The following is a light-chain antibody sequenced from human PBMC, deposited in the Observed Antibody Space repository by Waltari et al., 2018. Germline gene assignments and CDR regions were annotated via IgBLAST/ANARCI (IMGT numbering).Light chain of an antibody. J-gene: IGKJ1*01. Sequence: DIQMNQSPSTLSASVGDRVTITCRASHSISSWLAWYQQKPGKAPKLLIYKASSLESGVPSRFSGSGSGTGFTLTISSLQPDDFATYYCQQYTNYWTFGQGTKVEIK. CDR1: HSISSW. V-gene: IGKV1-5*03. CDR3: QQYTNYWT. CDR2: KAS.